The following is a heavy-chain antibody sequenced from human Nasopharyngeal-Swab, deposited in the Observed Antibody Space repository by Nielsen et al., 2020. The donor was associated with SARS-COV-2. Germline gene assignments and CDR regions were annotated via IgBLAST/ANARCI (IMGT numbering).Heavy chain of an antibody. J-gene: IGHJ6*03. D-gene: IGHD4-23*01. V-gene: IGHV5-51*01. CDR2: IYPGDSDT. CDR3: ARRGYGGSGSYYFYYYMDV. Sequence: GESLKISCKGSGYSFTTYWIGWVRQMPGKGLEWMGIIYPGDSDTRYSPSFQGQVTISADKSISTAYLQWGSLKASDTAMYYCARRGYGGSGSYYFYYYMDVWGKGTTVTVSS. CDR1: GYSFTTYW.